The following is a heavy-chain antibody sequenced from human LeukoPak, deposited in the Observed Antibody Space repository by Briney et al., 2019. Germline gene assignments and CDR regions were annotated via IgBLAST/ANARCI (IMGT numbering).Heavy chain of an antibody. V-gene: IGHV3-30*02. CDR2: IRYDGSNK. CDR3: AKHYSGSYFTY. D-gene: IGHD1-26*01. Sequence: GGSLRLSCAASGFTFSSYGMHWVRQAPGKGLEWVAFIRYDGSNKYYADSVEGRFTISRDNSKNTLYLQMNSLRAEDTAVYYCAKHYSGSYFTYWGQGTLVTVSS. CDR1: GFTFSSYG. J-gene: IGHJ4*02.